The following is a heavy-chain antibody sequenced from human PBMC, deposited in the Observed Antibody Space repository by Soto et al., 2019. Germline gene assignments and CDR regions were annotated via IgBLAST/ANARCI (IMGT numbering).Heavy chain of an antibody. J-gene: IGHJ3*02. CDR3: ARDCSGGSCYGGNGASDI. V-gene: IGHV1-69*13. CDR1: GGTFSSYA. CDR2: IIPIFGTA. D-gene: IGHD2-15*01. Sequence: SVKVSCKASGGTFSSYAISWVRQAPGQGLEWMGGIIPIFGTANYAQKFQGRVTITADESTSTAYMELSSLRSEDTAVYYCARDCSGGSCYGGNGASDIWGQGTMVTVSS.